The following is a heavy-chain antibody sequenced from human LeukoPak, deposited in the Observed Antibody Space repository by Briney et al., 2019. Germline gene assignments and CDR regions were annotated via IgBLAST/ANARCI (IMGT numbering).Heavy chain of an antibody. V-gene: IGHV1-8*01. CDR3: ARVGCSSTSCYRGGFDY. J-gene: IGHJ4*02. Sequence: ASVKVSCKASGYTFTSYDINWVRQATGQGLEWMGWMNPNSGNTGYAQKFQGRVTMTRNTSISTAYMELGSLRSEDTAVYYCARVGCSSTSCYRGGFDYWGQGTLVTVSS. CDR2: MNPNSGNT. CDR1: GYTFTSYD. D-gene: IGHD2-2*02.